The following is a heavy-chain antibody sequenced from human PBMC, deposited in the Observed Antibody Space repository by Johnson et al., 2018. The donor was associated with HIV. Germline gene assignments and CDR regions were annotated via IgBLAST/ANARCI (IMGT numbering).Heavy chain of an antibody. D-gene: IGHD4-23*01. J-gene: IGHJ3*02. CDR2: IWYDGSNK. V-gene: IGHV3-33*01. Sequence: QVQLVESGGGVAQPGRSLRLSCAASGFTFSSYGMHWVRQAPGKGLEWVAIIWYDGSNKYYADSVKGRFTISRDNSKNTIYLQMNSLRPEDTAVYFCARGHGGPNPYDVFEIWGQGTMVTVSS. CDR1: GFTFSSYG. CDR3: ARGHGGPNPYDVFEI.